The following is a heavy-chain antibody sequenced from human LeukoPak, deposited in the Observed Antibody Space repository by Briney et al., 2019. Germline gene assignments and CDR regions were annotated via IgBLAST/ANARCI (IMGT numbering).Heavy chain of an antibody. CDR3: AREGGAYGGNTYYYYGMDV. Sequence: GGSLRLSCAASGFAFSSYDMNWVRQAPGKGLEWVSYIRSSGSIIYYADSVKGRFTISRDNAKNSLYLLMNSLRAEDTAVYYCAREGGAYGGNTYYYYGMDVWGQGTTVTVSS. CDR2: IRSSGSII. CDR1: GFAFSSYD. J-gene: IGHJ6*02. D-gene: IGHD4-23*01. V-gene: IGHV3-48*03.